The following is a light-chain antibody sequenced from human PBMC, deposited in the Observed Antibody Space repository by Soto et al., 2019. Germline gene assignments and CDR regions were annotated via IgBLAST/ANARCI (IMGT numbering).Light chain of an antibody. CDR3: QQRTNWPPWT. CDR1: QSVRNY. Sequence: IMLTQSPGTLSLTPGERTTLSCRASQSVRNYLAWYQQKPGQAPRLLISDASNRATGIPARFSGSGSGTDFTLTISSLEPEDSAIYYCQQRTNWPPWTFGQGTKV. V-gene: IGKV3-11*01. J-gene: IGKJ1*01. CDR2: DAS.